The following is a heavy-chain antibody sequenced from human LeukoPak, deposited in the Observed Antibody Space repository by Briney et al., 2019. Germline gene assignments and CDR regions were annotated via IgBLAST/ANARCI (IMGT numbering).Heavy chain of an antibody. J-gene: IGHJ4*02. V-gene: IGHV3-53*05. D-gene: IGHD1-26*01. Sequence: GGSLRLSCAASGFTVSSNYINWVRQAPGKGLEWVSAISGSGGSTYYADSVKGRFTISRDNSKNTLYLQMNSLRAEDTAVYYCARGRWELVEYYFDYWGQGTLVTVSS. CDR1: GFTVSSNY. CDR3: ARGRWELVEYYFDY. CDR2: ISGSGGST.